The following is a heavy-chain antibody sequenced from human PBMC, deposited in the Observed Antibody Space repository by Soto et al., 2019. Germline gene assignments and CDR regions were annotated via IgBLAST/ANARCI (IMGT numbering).Heavy chain of an antibody. CDR2: IYYSGST. CDR3: ARCPSITIFGVVSFDP. D-gene: IGHD3-3*01. Sequence: QLQLQESGPGLVKPSETLSLTCTVSGGSISSSSYYWGWIRQPPGKGLEWIGSIYYSGSTYYNPSLKSRVTISVDTSKNQFSLKLSSVTAADTAVYYCARCPSITIFGVVSFDPWGQGTLVTVSS. V-gene: IGHV4-39*01. J-gene: IGHJ5*02. CDR1: GGSISSSSYY.